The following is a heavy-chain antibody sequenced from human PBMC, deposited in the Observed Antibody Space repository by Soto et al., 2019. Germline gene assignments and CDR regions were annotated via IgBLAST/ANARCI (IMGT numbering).Heavy chain of an antibody. J-gene: IGHJ4*02. Sequence: QMQVQESGPGLVKPSQTLSLTCTVSGGSISSGHNYWSWIRQPPGKGLEWIGYMYYSGKTYYNPSLKXXVXIXXDTSKNQFSLKLSSVTAADTAVYYCARDRGYYFDYWGQGTLVTVSS. CDR3: ARDRGYYFDY. CDR2: MYYSGKT. CDR1: GGSISSGHNY. D-gene: IGHD3-10*01. V-gene: IGHV4-30-4*01.